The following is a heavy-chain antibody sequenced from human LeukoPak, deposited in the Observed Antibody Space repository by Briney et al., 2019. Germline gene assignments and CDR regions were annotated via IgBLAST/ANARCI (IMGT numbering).Heavy chain of an antibody. Sequence: GGSLRLSCAASGFTFSSHSMNWVRQAPGKGLEWVSYISSSSSTIYYADSVKGRFTISRDNSKNTLYLQMNSLRAEDTAVYYCARGTQAYDSSGYYYYWGQGTLVTVSS. D-gene: IGHD3-22*01. CDR1: GFTFSSHS. CDR3: ARGTQAYDSSGYYYY. J-gene: IGHJ4*02. CDR2: ISSSSSTI. V-gene: IGHV3-48*01.